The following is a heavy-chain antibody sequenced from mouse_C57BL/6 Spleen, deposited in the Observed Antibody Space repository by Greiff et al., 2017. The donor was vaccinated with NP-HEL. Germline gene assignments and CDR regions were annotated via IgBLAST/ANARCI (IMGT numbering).Heavy chain of an antibody. Sequence: EVQLQQSGPVLVKPGASVKMSCKASGYTFTDYYMNWVKQSHGKSLEWIGVINPYNGGTSYNQKFKGKATLTVDKSSSTAYMELNSLTSEDSAVYYCARQYYGSEVTFAYWGQGTLVTVSA. V-gene: IGHV1-19*01. J-gene: IGHJ3*01. CDR2: INPYNGGT. CDR1: GYTFTDYY. CDR3: ARQYYGSEVTFAY. D-gene: IGHD1-1*01.